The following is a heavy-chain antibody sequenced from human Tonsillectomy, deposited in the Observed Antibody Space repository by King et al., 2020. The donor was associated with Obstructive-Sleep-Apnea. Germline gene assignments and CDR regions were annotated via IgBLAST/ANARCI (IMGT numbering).Heavy chain of an antibody. D-gene: IGHD1-26*01. CDR2: ISSSSSYI. CDR1: GFTFSSYS. Sequence: VQLVESGGGLVKPGGSLRLSCAASGFTFSSYSMNWVRQAPGKGLEWVSSISSSSSYIYYADSVKGRFTISRDNAKNSLYLQMNSLRAEDTAVYYCARASGSYSYYYYGMDVWGQGTTVTVSS. V-gene: IGHV3-21*01. CDR3: ARASGSYSYYYYGMDV. J-gene: IGHJ6*02.